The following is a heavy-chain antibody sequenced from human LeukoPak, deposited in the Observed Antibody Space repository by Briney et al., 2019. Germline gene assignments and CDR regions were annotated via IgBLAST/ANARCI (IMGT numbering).Heavy chain of an antibody. CDR3: ARTLKDAYLNAFGY. CDR2: VSSSGST. Sequence: PSETLSLTCTVSGGSINSYYWNCLRQPPGKTLEWIGYVSSSGSTNYSPFFKSRLTISLDTSKNQFSLNLRSVTAADTAVYYCARTLKDAYLNAFGYWGQGTLVAVSS. V-gene: IGHV4-59*01. D-gene: IGHD3-16*01. J-gene: IGHJ4*02. CDR1: GGSINSYY.